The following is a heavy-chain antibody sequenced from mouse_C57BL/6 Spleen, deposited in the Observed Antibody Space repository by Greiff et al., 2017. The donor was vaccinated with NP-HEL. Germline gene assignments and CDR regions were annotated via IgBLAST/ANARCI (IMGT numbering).Heavy chain of an antibody. D-gene: IGHD2-3*01. CDR3: ARPSYDGYYAWFAY. CDR2: INPSNGGT. CDR1: GYTFTSYW. V-gene: IGHV1-53*01. J-gene: IGHJ3*01. Sequence: VKLQQPGTELVKPGASVKLSCKASGYTFTSYWMHWVKQRPGQGLEWIGNINPSNGGTNYNEKFKSKATLTVDKSSSTAYMQLSSLTSEDSAVYYCARPSYDGYYAWFAYWGQGTLVTVSA.